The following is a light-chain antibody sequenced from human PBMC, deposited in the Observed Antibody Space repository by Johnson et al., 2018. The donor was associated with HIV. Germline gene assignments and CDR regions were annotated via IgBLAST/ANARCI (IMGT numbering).Light chain of an antibody. CDR3: GTWDSSLRVGF. CDR2: DNN. Sequence: QAVLTQPPSVSAAPGQKVTISCSGSSSDIGKNYVSWYQQLPGTAPKLLVYDNNKRPSGIPDRFSGSKSGTSATLGITGLPTGDEADYYCGTWDSSLRVGFFGTGTKVTVL. V-gene: IGLV1-51*01. CDR1: SSDIGKNY. J-gene: IGLJ1*01.